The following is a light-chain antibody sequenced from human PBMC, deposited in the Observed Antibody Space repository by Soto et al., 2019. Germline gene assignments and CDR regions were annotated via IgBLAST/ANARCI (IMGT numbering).Light chain of an antibody. CDR1: QIVSSSY. CDR3: QQYDISPLT. Sequence: EMVLTQSPGTLSLSPGERAPLSCKASQIVSSSYLAWYQQKPGPAPRLLIYGASSRATGIPDKFSGSGSGTDFTLTISRLEPEDFAVYYCQQYDISPLTFGGGTKVEIK. CDR2: GAS. J-gene: IGKJ4*01. V-gene: IGKV3-20*01.